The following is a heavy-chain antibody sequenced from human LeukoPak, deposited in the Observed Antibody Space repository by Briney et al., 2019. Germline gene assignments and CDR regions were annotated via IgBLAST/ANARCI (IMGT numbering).Heavy chain of an antibody. CDR2: IYYSGST. J-gene: IGHJ4*02. Sequence: SETLSLACTVSGGSISSYYWSWIRQPPGKGLEWIGYIYYSGSTNYNPSLKSRVTISVDTSKNQFSLKLSSVTAADTAVYYCARADGDFGSDYWGQGTLVTVSS. CDR1: GGSISSYY. D-gene: IGHD4-17*01. CDR3: ARADGDFGSDY. V-gene: IGHV4-59*01.